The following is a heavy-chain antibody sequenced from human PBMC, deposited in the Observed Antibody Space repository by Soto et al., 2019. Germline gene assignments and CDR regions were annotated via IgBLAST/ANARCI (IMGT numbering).Heavy chain of an antibody. CDR2: ISGSGDKT. D-gene: IGHD1-1*01. V-gene: IGHV3-23*01. CDR1: GFTFSSYS. CDR3: AKLPLIQRYFDY. Sequence: GGSLRLSCAASGFTFSSYSMNWVRQAPGKGLEWVSIISGSGDKTYYADSVEGRFTISRDNSKNTVSLQMNSLRADDTAIYYCAKLPLIQRYFDYWGQGTPVTVSS. J-gene: IGHJ4*02.